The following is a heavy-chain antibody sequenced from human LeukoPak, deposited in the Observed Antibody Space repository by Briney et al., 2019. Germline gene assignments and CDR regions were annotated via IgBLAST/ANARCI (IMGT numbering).Heavy chain of an antibody. CDR2: ISGSGVMT. CDR1: GFTFSDYA. J-gene: IGHJ6*03. Sequence: PGGSLRLSCAASGFTFSDYAMTWVRQAPGKGLEWVATISGSGVMTYYADSVKGRFTVSGDNSKNTLYLQMNSLRAENTAVYYCARRPHYYYFYYMDVWGKGTTVTVSS. CDR3: ARRPHYYYFYYMDV. V-gene: IGHV3-23*01.